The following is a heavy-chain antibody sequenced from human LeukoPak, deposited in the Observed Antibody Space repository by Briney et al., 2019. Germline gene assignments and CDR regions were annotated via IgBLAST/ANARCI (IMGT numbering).Heavy chain of an antibody. J-gene: IGHJ4*02. V-gene: IGHV1-69*04. D-gene: IGHD1-26*01. CDR1: GGTFSSYA. Sequence: GASVKVSCKASGGTFSSYAICWVRQAPGQGLEWMGRIIPIFGIANYAQKFQGRVTMTRDTSISTAYMGLSRLRSDDTAVYYCASSWEWGQGTLVTVSS. CDR2: IIPIFGIA. CDR3: ASSWE.